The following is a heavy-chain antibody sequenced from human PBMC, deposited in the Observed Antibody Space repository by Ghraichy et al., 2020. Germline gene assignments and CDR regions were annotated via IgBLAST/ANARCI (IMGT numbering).Heavy chain of an antibody. CDR3: ARGELADYYNSSGYYHWFDP. Sequence: SVKVSCKASGGTFSSYAISWVRQAPGQGLEWMGGIIPIFGTANYAQKFQGRVTITADESTSTAYMELSSLRSEDTAVYYCARGELADYYNSSGYYHWFDPWGQGTLVTISS. D-gene: IGHD3-22*01. CDR2: IIPIFGTA. CDR1: GGTFSSYA. J-gene: IGHJ5*02. V-gene: IGHV1-69*13.